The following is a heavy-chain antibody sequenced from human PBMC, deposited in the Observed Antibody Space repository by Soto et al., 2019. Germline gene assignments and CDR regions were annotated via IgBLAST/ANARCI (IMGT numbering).Heavy chain of an antibody. CDR3: AREVTMVRGARVYGMDV. CDR1: GYMFTGYN. Sequence: QVPLEQSGAEVKKAGASVKVSCKASGYMFTGYNMHWVRQAPGQGLEWMGWINPNSGGTNYAQKFQGRVTMTRDMSSSTAYMELSRLRSDDTAVYYCAREVTMVRGARVYGMDVWGQGTTVTVSS. J-gene: IGHJ6*02. CDR2: INPNSGGT. V-gene: IGHV1-2*02. D-gene: IGHD3-10*01.